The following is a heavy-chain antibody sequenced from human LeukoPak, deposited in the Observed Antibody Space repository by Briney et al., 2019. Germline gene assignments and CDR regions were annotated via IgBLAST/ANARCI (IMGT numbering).Heavy chain of an antibody. J-gene: IGHJ4*02. CDR1: GYTFTSYG. CDR2: ISAYNGNT. V-gene: IGHV1-18*01. D-gene: IGHD4/OR15-4a*01. CDR3: ARIRPDYDYGDY. Sequence: ASVKVSCKASGYTFTSYGISWVRQAPGQGLEWMGWISAYNGNTNYAQKLQGRVTMTTDTSTSTAYMELRSLRSDDTTVYYCARIRPDYDYGDYWGQGTLVTVSS.